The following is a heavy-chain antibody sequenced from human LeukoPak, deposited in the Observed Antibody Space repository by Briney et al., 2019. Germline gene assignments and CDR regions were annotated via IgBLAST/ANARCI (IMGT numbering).Heavy chain of an antibody. CDR2: ICGDGTT. Sequence: GGSLRLSCAASGFIVSSYYMSWVRQAPGEGLEWVSLICGDGTTTYADSVKGRFTIYRDITKSTLYLHMDSLRAEDTGLYYCARGGSGYAWAFDIWGQGTMLTVSS. V-gene: IGHV3-53*01. CDR3: ARGGSGYAWAFDI. CDR1: GFIVSSYY. D-gene: IGHD5-12*01. J-gene: IGHJ3*02.